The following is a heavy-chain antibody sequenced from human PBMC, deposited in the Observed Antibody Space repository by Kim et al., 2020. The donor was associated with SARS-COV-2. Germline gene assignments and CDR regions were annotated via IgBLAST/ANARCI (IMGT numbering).Heavy chain of an antibody. CDR1: GYTFTGYY. CDR2: INPNSGGT. Sequence: ASVKVSCKASGYTFTGYYMHWVRQAPGQGLEWMGWINPNSGGTNYAQKFQGRVTMTRDTSISTAYMELSRLRSDDTAVYYCARGQQLAQINRGAFDIWGQGTMVTVSS. V-gene: IGHV1-2*02. D-gene: IGHD6-13*01. J-gene: IGHJ3*02. CDR3: ARGQQLAQINRGAFDI.